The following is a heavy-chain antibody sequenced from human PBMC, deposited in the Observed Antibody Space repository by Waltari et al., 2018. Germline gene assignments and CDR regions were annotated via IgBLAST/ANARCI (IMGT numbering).Heavy chain of an antibody. CDR2: IIPIFGTA. J-gene: IGHJ4*02. CDR1: GGTFSSYA. D-gene: IGHD3-10*01. CDR3: ARGTGYGPYRGDLDY. V-gene: IGHV1-69*01. Sequence: CKASGGTFSSYAISWVRQAPGQGLEWMGGIIPIFGTANYAQKFQGRVTITADESTSTAYMELSSLRSEDTAVYYCARGTGYGPYRGDLDYWGQGTLVTVSS.